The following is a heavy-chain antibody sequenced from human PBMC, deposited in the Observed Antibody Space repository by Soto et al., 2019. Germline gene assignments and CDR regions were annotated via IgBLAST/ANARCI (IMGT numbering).Heavy chain of an antibody. Sequence: GALRLSCAASGFTFSSYGMHWVRQAPGKGLEWVAVISYDGSNKYYADSVKGRFTISRDNSKNTLYLQMNSLRAEDTAVYYCATSPLGYCSGGSCHNWFDPWGQGTLVTVSS. CDR2: ISYDGSNK. CDR3: ATSPLGYCSGGSCHNWFDP. V-gene: IGHV3-30*03. CDR1: GFTFSSYG. J-gene: IGHJ5*02. D-gene: IGHD2-15*01.